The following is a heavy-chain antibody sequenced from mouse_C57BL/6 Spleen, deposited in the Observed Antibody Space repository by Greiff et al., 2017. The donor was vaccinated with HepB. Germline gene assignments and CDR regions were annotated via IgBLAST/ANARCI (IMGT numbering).Heavy chain of an antibody. CDR3: ARKATTVVAPFAY. Sequence: QLQQPGAELVMPGASVKLSCKASGYTFTSYWMHWVKQRPGQGLEWIGEIDPSDSYTNYNQKFKGKSTLTVDKSSSTAYMQLSSLTSEDSAVYYCARKATTVVAPFAYWGQGTLVTVSA. D-gene: IGHD1-1*01. CDR1: GYTFTSYW. V-gene: IGHV1-69*01. J-gene: IGHJ3*01. CDR2: IDPSDSYT.